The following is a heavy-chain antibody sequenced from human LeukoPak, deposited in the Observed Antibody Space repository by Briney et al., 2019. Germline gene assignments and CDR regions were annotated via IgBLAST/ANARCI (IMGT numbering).Heavy chain of an antibody. CDR1: GVSISSGSYY. D-gene: IGHD3-16*01. J-gene: IGHJ4*02. CDR2: IFTSGNT. Sequence: SETLSLTCTVSGVSISSGSYYWSWIRQPAGKGLEWIGRIFTSGNTYYNPSLKSRVVMSVDTSKNQFSLKLSSVTAADTAVYYCAREGGGFDYWGQGTLVTVSS. V-gene: IGHV4-61*02. CDR3: AREGGGFDY.